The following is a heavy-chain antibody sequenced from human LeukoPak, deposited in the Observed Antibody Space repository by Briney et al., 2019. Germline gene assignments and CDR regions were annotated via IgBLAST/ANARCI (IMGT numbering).Heavy chain of an antibody. CDR3: AKGSHFDN. Sequence: PGGSLRLSCAASGFTFSNFAMSWVRQAPGKGLEWVSAISGSGGSTYYADSVKGRFTISRDNSKNTLYLQVNSLRAEDTALYYCAKGSHFDNWGQGTLVTVSS. CDR1: GFTFSNFA. J-gene: IGHJ4*02. CDR2: ISGSGGST. V-gene: IGHV3-23*01.